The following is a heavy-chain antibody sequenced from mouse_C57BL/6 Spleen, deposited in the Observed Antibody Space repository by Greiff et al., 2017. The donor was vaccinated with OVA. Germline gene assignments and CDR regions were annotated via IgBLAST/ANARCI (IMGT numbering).Heavy chain of an antibody. CDR1: GYTFTSYW. CDR2: IHPNSGST. J-gene: IGHJ1*03. V-gene: IGHV1-64*01. CDR3: ARGDTTAYWYFDV. Sequence: QVHVKQPGAELVKPGASVKLSCKASGYTFTSYWMHWVKQRPGQGLEWIGMIHPNSGSTNYNEKFKSKATLTVDKSSSTAYMQLSSLTSEDSAVYYCARGDTTAYWYFDVWGTGTTVTVSS. D-gene: IGHD1-2*01.